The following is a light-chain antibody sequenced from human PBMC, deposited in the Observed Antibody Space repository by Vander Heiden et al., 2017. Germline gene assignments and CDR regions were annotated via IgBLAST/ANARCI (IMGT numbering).Light chain of an antibody. J-gene: IGLJ3*02. Sequence: QPVLTQPPSVSGAPGQTVTISCIGSSSNIGTGYDVHWYQQLPGTAPKVLIYGNSIRPSGVPDRFSGTKSGTSASLTITGLQAEDEADYYCQSYDSSLSGFWVFGGGTKVTVL. CDR1: SSNIGTGYD. CDR2: GNS. V-gene: IGLV1-40*01. CDR3: QSYDSSLSGFWV.